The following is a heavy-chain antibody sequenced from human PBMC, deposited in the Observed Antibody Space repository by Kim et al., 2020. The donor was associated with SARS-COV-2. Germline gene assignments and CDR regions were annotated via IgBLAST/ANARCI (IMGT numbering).Heavy chain of an antibody. CDR3: ARGKYWQRTPFDY. CDR1: GGSISSGGYY. V-gene: IGHV4-31*03. Sequence: SETLSLTCTVSGGSISSGGYYWSWIRQHPGKGLEWIGYIYYSGSTYYNPSLKSRVTISVDTSKNQFSLKLSSVTAADTAVYYCARGKYWQRTPFDYWGQGTLVTVSS. CDR2: IYYSGST. D-gene: IGHD3-3*02. J-gene: IGHJ4*02.